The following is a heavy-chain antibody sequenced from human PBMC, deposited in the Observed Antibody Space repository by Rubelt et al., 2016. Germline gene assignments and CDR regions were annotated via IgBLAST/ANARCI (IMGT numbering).Heavy chain of an antibody. J-gene: IGHJ4*02. D-gene: IGHD5-12*01. Sequence: QVQLQQWGAGLLKPSETLSLTCAVYGGSFSGYYWSWIRQPPGKGPEWIGEINHSGGTNYNPSLTSRVTISVDTSKNQFSLMLGSGTASDTAVYYCARDWGASGYQYDYWGQGTLVTVSS. CDR2: INHSGGT. V-gene: IGHV4-34*01. CDR3: ARDWGASGYQYDY. CDR1: GGSFSGYY.